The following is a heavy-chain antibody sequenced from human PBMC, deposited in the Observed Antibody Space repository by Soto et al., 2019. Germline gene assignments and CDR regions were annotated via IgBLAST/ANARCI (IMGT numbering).Heavy chain of an antibody. D-gene: IGHD1-26*01. J-gene: IGHJ4*02. V-gene: IGHV3-48*02. CDR2: ISSSSSTI. CDR3: ARDMKRELRYFDY. CDR1: GFTFSSYS. Sequence: QTGGSLRLSCAASGFTFSSYSMNWVRQAPGKGLEWVSYISSSSSTIYYADSVKGRFTISRDNAKNSLYLQMNGLRDEDTAVYYCARDMKRELRYFDYWGQGTLVTVSS.